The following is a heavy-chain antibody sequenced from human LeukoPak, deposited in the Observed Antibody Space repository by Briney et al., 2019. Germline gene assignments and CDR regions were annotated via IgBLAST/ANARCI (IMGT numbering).Heavy chain of an antibody. CDR2: IRYDGSNK. CDR1: GFTFSSYG. Sequence: GGSLRLSCAASGFTFSSYGMHWVRQAPGKGLEWVAFIRYDGSNKYYADSVKGRFTISRDNAKNSLYLQMNSLRAEDTAVYYCAGEKYYYDSSGSADYWGQGTLVTVSS. D-gene: IGHD3-22*01. J-gene: IGHJ4*02. CDR3: AGEKYYYDSSGSADY. V-gene: IGHV3-30*02.